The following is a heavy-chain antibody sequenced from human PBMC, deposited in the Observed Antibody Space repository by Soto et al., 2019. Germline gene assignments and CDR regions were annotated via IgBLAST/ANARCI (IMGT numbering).Heavy chain of an antibody. Sequence: PSETLSLTCSVSGASITTDDFYWNWIRQHPGKSVEGFVYDSHRGAIYYNPSLKSRLSISLDTSMNQFSLNLTSVTAADTAFYYCVKDFGRTVTTYNFFEPWGQGGLVTVSS. CDR2: DSHRGAI. V-gene: IGHV4-31*03. J-gene: IGHJ5*02. CDR1: GASITTDDFY. D-gene: IGHD4-17*01. CDR3: VKDFGRTVTTYNFFEP.